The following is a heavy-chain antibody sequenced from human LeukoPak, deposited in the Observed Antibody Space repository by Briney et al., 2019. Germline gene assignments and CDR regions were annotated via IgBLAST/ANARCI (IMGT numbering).Heavy chain of an antibody. CDR2: ISWNSGSI. Sequence: PGGPLRLSCAASGFTFDDYAMHWVRQAPGKGLEWVSGISWNSGSIGYADSVKGRFTISRDNAKNSLYLQMNSLRAEDTALYYCAKDSLITMIGNWYFDLWGRGTLVTVSS. CDR3: AKDSLITMIGNWYFDL. CDR1: GFTFDDYA. V-gene: IGHV3-9*01. D-gene: IGHD3-22*01. J-gene: IGHJ2*01.